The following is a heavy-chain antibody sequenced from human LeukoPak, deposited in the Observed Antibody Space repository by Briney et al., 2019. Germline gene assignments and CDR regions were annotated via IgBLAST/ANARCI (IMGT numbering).Heavy chain of an antibody. Sequence: PSETLSLTCTVSGGSISSYYWSWIRQPPGKGLEWVSAISGSGGSTYYADSVKGRFTISRDNSKNTLYLQMNSLRAEDTAVYYCAKSGQLRIVDFDYWGQGTLVTVSS. D-gene: IGHD6-6*01. J-gene: IGHJ4*02. CDR2: ISGSGGST. CDR3: AKSGQLRIVDFDY. CDR1: GGSISSYY. V-gene: IGHV3-23*01.